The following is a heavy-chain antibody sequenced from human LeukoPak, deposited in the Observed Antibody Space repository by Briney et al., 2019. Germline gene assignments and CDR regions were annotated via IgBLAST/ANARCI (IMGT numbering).Heavy chain of an antibody. D-gene: IGHD7-27*01. CDR2: IRYDGSNK. CDR3: AKDLAYWGSNYYYYGMDV. Sequence: GGSLRLSCAASGFTFSSYGMHWVRQAPGKGREWVAFIRYDGSNKYYADSVKGRFTISRDNSKNTLYLQMNSLRAEDTAVYYCAKDLAYWGSNYYYYGMDVWGQGTTVTVSS. J-gene: IGHJ6*02. V-gene: IGHV3-30*02. CDR1: GFTFSSYG.